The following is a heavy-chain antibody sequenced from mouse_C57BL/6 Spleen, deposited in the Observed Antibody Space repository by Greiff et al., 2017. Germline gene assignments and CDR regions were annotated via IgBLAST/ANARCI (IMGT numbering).Heavy chain of an antibody. Sequence: QVQLKQSGAELVKPGASVKISCKASGYAFSSYWMNWVKQRPGKGLEWIGQIYPGDGDTNYNGKFKGKATLTAAKSSSTAYMQLSSLTSEDSAVYFCARWDYGSSPYYAMDYWGQGTSVTVSS. CDR2: IYPGDGDT. D-gene: IGHD1-1*01. CDR1: GYAFSSYW. V-gene: IGHV1-80*01. CDR3: ARWDYGSSPYYAMDY. J-gene: IGHJ4*01.